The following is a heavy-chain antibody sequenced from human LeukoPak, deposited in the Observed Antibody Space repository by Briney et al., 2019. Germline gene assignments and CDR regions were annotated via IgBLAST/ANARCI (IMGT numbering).Heavy chain of an antibody. D-gene: IGHD3-3*01. J-gene: IGHJ5*02. V-gene: IGHV4-34*01. Sequence: PLETLSLTCAVYGGSFSGYYWSWIRQPPGKGLEWIGEINHSGSTDYNPSLKSRVTISVDTSKNQFSLKLSSVTAADTAVYYCARGHDFWTPPPNWFDPWGQGTLVTVSS. CDR2: INHSGST. CDR3: ARGHDFWTPPPNWFDP. CDR1: GGSFSGYY.